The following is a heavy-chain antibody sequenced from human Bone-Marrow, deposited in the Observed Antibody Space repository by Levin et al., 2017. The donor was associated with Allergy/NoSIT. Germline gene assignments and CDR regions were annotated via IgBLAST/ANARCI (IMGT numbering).Heavy chain of an antibody. J-gene: IGHJ2*01. CDR1: GFTFSSYA. Sequence: GGSLRLSCAASGFTFSSYAMSWVRQAPGKGLEWVSAISGSGGSTYYADSVKGRFTISRDNSKNTLYLQMNSLRAEDTAVYYCAKDLKRSYYFWYFDLWGRGTLVTVSS. CDR3: AKDLKRSYYFWYFDL. V-gene: IGHV3-23*01. CDR2: ISGSGGST. D-gene: IGHD1-26*01.